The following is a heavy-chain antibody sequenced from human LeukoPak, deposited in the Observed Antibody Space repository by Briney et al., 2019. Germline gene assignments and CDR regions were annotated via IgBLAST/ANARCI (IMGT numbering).Heavy chain of an antibody. CDR1: GFTFSSYA. J-gene: IGHJ2*01. Sequence: GGSLRLSCAASGFTFSSYAMSWVRQAPGKGLEWVSAISGSGGSTYYADSVKGRFAISRDNSKSTLYLQMNSLRAEDTAVYYCAKDFDPPRYYGPGSYYNPRGWYFDLWGRGTLVTVSS. CDR3: AKDFDPPRYYGPGSYYNPRGWYFDL. D-gene: IGHD3-10*01. V-gene: IGHV3-23*01. CDR2: ISGSGGST.